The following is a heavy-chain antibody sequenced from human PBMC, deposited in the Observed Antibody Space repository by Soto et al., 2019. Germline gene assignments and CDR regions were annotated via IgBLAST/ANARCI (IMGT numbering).Heavy chain of an antibody. V-gene: IGHV1-18*03. CDR3: AREGGSYYFDY. J-gene: IGHJ4*02. CDR1: GYSFSSYG. D-gene: IGHD1-26*01. Sequence: ASVKVSCKASGYSFSSYGSNWVRQAPGQGLEWMGWINPYNGNRNYAQKFEDRVTMTTATSTNTVFMELKSLRAEDMAVYYCAREGGSYYFDYWGQGTLVTVSS. CDR2: INPYNGNR.